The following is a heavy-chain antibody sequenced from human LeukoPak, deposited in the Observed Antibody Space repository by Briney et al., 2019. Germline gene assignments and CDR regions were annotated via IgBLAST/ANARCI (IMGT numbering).Heavy chain of an antibody. CDR2: IKQDGSEK. CDR3: ARDRGYCSGGSCPNWFDP. J-gene: IGHJ5*02. D-gene: IGHD2-15*01. V-gene: IGHV3-7*01. CDR1: GFTFSSYW. Sequence: PGGSLRPSCAASGFTFSSYWMSWVRQAPGKGLEWVANIKQDGSEKYYVDSVKGRFTISRDNAKNSLYLQMNSLRAEDTAVYYCARDRGYCSGGSCPNWFDPWGQGTLVTVSS.